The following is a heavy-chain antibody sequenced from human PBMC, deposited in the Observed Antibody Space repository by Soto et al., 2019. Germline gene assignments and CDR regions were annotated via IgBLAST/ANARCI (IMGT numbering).Heavy chain of an antibody. CDR1: GFTFSSYS. J-gene: IGHJ4*02. V-gene: IGHV3-21*01. D-gene: IGHD3-3*01. CDR2: ISSSSSYI. Sequence: AGGSLRLSCAASGFTFSSYSMNWVRQAPGKGLEWVSSISSSSSYIYYADSVKGRFTISRDNAKNSLYLQMNSLRAEDTAVYYCARAHPMGYDFWSGYLFDYWGQGTLVTVSS. CDR3: ARAHPMGYDFWSGYLFDY.